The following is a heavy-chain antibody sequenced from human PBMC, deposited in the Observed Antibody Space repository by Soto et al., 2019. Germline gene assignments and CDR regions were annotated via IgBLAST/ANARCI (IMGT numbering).Heavy chain of an antibody. Sequence: ASVKVSCKASGYTLTSYDINWVRQATGQGLEWMGWMNPNSGNTGYAQKFQGRVTMTRNTSISTAYMELSSLRSEDTAVYYCARGLARLSAYGNNWLYPWGQGTLLTVSS. CDR1: GYTLTSYD. CDR3: ARGLARLSAYGNNWLYP. CDR2: MNPNSGNT. V-gene: IGHV1-8*01. D-gene: IGHD5-12*01. J-gene: IGHJ5*02.